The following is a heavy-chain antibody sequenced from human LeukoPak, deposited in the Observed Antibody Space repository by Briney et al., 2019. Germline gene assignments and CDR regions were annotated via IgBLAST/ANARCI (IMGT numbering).Heavy chain of an antibody. CDR2: INPSGGST. CDR3: AGSAIAVAGTVDY. Sequence: ASVKVSCKASGYTFTSYYMHWVRQAPGQGLEWMGIINPSGGSTSYAQKFQGRVTITADKSTSTAYMELSSLRSEDTAVYYCAGSAIAVAGTVDYWGQGTLVTVSS. CDR1: GYTFTSYY. V-gene: IGHV1-46*01. J-gene: IGHJ4*02. D-gene: IGHD6-19*01.